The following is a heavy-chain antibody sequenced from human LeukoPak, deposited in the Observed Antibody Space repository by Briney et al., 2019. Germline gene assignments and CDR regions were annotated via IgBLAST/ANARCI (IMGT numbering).Heavy chain of an antibody. D-gene: IGHD4-17*01. J-gene: IGHJ4*02. CDR2: INHDRNA. Sequence: GSLRLSCAASGFTFSSYWMNWVRQSPGKGLEWIGEINHDRNANYNPSLKSRVTISVDTSNKQLSLNMTSVTAADTAVYYCARSPLRSGDYRFDLWGQGTLVTVSS. CDR1: GFTFSSYW. V-gene: IGHV4-34*01. CDR3: ARSPLRSGDYRFDL.